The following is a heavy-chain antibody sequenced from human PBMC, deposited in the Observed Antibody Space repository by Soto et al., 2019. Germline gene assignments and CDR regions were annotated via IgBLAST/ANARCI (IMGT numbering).Heavy chain of an antibody. J-gene: IGHJ3*02. CDR3: ARGLEGGGLGFDI. CDR1: GGSISSGGYY. Sequence: SETLSLTCTVSGGSISSGGYYWSWIRQHPGKGLEWIGYIYYSGSTYYNPSLKSRVTISVDTSKNQFSLKLSSVTAADTAVYYCARGLEGGGLGFDIWGQGTMVTVSS. D-gene: IGHD3-16*01. V-gene: IGHV4-31*03. CDR2: IYYSGST.